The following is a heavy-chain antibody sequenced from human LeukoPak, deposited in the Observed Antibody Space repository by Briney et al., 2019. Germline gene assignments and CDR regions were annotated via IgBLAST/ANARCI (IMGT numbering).Heavy chain of an antibody. CDR2: IYSAGTA. CDR1: KFTVSSNY. D-gene: IGHD1-26*01. Sequence: GGSLRLSCAASKFTVSSNYMSWVRQAPGKGLGWVSVIYSAGTAYYADSVKGRFTISRDTSKNTLYLQMNSLRAEDTAVYYCARHPPDSGSAHYFDYWGQGTLVTVSS. J-gene: IGHJ4*02. CDR3: ARHPPDSGSAHYFDY. V-gene: IGHV3-66*04.